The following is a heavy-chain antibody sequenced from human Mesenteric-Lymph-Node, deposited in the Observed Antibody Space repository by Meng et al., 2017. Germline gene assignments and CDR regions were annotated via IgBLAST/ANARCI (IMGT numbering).Heavy chain of an antibody. Sequence: GESLKISCTASGFNFRSYALSWVRQAPGKGLEWVSGISGSGGSTYDADSVKGRFTISRDNSKNTIYLQLNSLRVEDTAVYYCAKESHPACSGGSCYSDYWGQGTLVTVSS. CDR1: GFNFRSYA. D-gene: IGHD2-15*01. CDR2: ISGSGGST. CDR3: AKESHPACSGGSCYSDY. V-gene: IGHV3-23*01. J-gene: IGHJ4*02.